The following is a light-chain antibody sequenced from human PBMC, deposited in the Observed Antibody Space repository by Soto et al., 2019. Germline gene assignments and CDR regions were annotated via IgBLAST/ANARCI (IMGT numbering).Light chain of an antibody. Sequence: QSVLTQPASVSGSPGQSITISCTGTSSDVGGYNYVSWYQQHPGKAPQLMIYEVSNRPSGVSNRFSGSKSGNTASLTISGLQDEDEADYYCSTSSSTSTTWVFGGGTKLTVL. J-gene: IGLJ3*02. CDR2: EVS. CDR3: STSSSTSTTWV. V-gene: IGLV2-14*01. CDR1: SSDVGGYNY.